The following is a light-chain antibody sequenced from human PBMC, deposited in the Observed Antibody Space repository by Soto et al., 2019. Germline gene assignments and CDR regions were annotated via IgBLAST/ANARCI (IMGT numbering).Light chain of an antibody. V-gene: IGKV1-33*01. Sequence: DIQMTQSPSSLSASVGGRFTSTFQASQDISNYLNWYQQKPGKAPKLLIYDASNLETGVPSRFSGSGSGTDFTFTISSLQPEDIATYYCQQYDNLPITFGQGKRLENK. CDR1: QDISNY. CDR2: DAS. J-gene: IGKJ5*01. CDR3: QQYDNLPIT.